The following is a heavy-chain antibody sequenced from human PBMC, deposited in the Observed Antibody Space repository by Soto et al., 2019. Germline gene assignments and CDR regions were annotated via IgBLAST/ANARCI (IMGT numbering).Heavy chain of an antibody. V-gene: IGHV1-46*01. Sequence: ASVKVSCKASGYTFTSYYMHWVRQAPGQGLEWMGIINPSGGSTSYAQKFQGRVTMTRDTSTSTAYMELSSLRSEDTAVYYCARVGGVVVAADNFYYYYGMDVWGQGTTVTVSS. CDR3: ARVGGVVVAADNFYYYYGMDV. CDR2: INPSGGST. CDR1: GYTFTSYY. D-gene: IGHD2-15*01. J-gene: IGHJ6*02.